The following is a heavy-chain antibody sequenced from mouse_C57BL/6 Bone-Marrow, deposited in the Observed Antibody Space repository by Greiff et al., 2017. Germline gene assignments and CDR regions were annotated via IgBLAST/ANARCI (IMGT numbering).Heavy chain of an antibody. J-gene: IGHJ3*01. CDR2: INPSSGYT. Sequence: QVQLQQSGAELVRPGASVKMSCKASGYTFTSYTMHWVKQRPGQGLEWIGYINPSSGYTKYNQKFKDKATLTADKSSSTAYMQLSSLTSEDSADYYGARWAYRDYVSWFAFWGRGTRVTVTA. D-gene: IGHD2-5*01. CDR1: GYTFTSYT. CDR3: ARWAYRDYVSWFAF. V-gene: IGHV1-4*01.